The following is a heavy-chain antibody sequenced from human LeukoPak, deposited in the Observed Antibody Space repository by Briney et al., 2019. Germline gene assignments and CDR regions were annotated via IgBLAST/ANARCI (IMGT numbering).Heavy chain of an antibody. D-gene: IGHD5-12*01. J-gene: IGHJ4*02. Sequence: SETLSLTCTVSGGSISGYYWNWIRQPPGKGLEWIGYIYYSGSTNYNLSLKSRVTISVDTSKNQFSLRLNSVTAADMAVYYCARGYDSKSTYFDYWGQGTLVTVSS. CDR2: IYYSGST. CDR1: GGSISGYY. CDR3: ARGYDSKSTYFDY. V-gene: IGHV4-59*01.